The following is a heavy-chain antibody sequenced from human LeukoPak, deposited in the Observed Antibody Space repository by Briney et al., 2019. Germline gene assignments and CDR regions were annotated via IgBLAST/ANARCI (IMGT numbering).Heavy chain of an antibody. Sequence: SETLSLTCTVSGGSISSGSCCWSWIRQPAGKGLEWIGHIYTSGNTNYNPSLKSRVTISVDTSKNQFSLKLSSVTAADTAVYYCARDRRFLEWLLPDFDYWGQGTLVTVSS. V-gene: IGHV4-61*09. CDR1: GGSISSGSCC. CDR3: ARDRRFLEWLLPDFDY. D-gene: IGHD3-3*01. CDR2: IYTSGNT. J-gene: IGHJ4*02.